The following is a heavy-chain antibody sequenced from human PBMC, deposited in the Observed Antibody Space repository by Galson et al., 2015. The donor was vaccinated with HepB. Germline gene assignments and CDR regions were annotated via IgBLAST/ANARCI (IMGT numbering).Heavy chain of an antibody. CDR2: IWYDGSNK. J-gene: IGHJ6*02. CDR1: GFTFSSYG. Sequence: SLRLSCAASGFTFSSYGMHWVRQAPVKGLEWVAYIWYDGSNKYYADSVKGRFTISRDNSKNTLYLQMNSLRAEDTAVYYCARVSISWDGYDYYGSDVGCQVTTVTVSS. V-gene: IGHV3-33*01. D-gene: IGHD6-13*01. CDR3: ARVSISWDGYDYYGSDV.